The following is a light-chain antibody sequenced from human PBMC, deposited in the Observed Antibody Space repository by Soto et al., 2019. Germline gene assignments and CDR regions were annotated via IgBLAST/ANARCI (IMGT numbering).Light chain of an antibody. J-gene: IGKJ2*01. CDR1: QSVSSSY. V-gene: IGKV3-20*01. Sequence: EIVLTQSPGTLSLAPGERATLSCRASQSVSSSYLAWYQQKPCQAPRLLIYGASSRATGIPDRFSGSGSGTDLTLTISRLEPEDFAVYYCQQYGSSYTFGQGTKLEIK. CDR3: QQYGSSYT. CDR2: GAS.